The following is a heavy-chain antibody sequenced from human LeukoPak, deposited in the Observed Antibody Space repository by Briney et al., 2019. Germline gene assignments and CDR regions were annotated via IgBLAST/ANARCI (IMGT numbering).Heavy chain of an antibody. CDR1: EFTFSSYE. CDR3: ARTEKNWNYFDN. CDR2: ISTGGSTI. V-gene: IGHV3-48*03. D-gene: IGHD1-1*01. J-gene: IGHJ4*02. Sequence: GGSLRLSCAASEFTFSSYEMNWVRQAPGKGLEWVSYISTGGSTIYYADSVKGRFTISRDNAKNSLYLQMNSLRADDTGVYYCARTEKNWNYFDNWGQGTLVTVSS.